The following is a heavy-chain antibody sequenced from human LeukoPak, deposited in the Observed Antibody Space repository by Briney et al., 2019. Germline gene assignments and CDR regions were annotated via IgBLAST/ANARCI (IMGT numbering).Heavy chain of an antibody. D-gene: IGHD2-2*01. CDR3: AREGPTSQNYYYYMDV. CDR2: INPNSGGT. V-gene: IGHV1-2*02. CDR1: GYTFTGYY. Sequence: GASVKVSCKASGYTFTGYYMHWVRQAPGQGLEWMGWINPNSGGTNYAQKFQGRVTMTRDTSISTAYMELSRLRSDDTAVYYCAREGPTSQNYYYYMDVWGKGTTVTISS. J-gene: IGHJ6*03.